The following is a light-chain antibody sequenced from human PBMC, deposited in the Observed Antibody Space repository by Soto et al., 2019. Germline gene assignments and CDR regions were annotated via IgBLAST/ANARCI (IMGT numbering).Light chain of an antibody. Sequence: EIVLPQSPATLSWSPGERATLSCRASQSVGSYLAWFQQRPGQAPRLVIHDASKRATGIPARFSGSGSGTDFSLTISGLEPEDFAVYYCQQRDNWPFTFGPGTTVDIK. CDR1: QSVGSY. V-gene: IGKV3-11*01. CDR2: DAS. J-gene: IGKJ3*01. CDR3: QQRDNWPFT.